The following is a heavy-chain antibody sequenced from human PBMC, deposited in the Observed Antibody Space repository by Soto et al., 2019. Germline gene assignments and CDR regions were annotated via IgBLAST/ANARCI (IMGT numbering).Heavy chain of an antibody. V-gene: IGHV4-39*01. Sequence: SETLCLTCTGSGGSISSSSYYGGWIRQPPGKGLEWIGSIYYSGSTYHNPPLKSRVTISKDTSKNQFSLKLSSVTAADTAVVYCAVGSSGFYYIYWGQGIQVTVS. J-gene: IGHJ4*02. CDR2: IYYSGST. CDR3: AVGSSGFYYIY. CDR1: GGSISSSSYY. D-gene: IGHD1-26*01.